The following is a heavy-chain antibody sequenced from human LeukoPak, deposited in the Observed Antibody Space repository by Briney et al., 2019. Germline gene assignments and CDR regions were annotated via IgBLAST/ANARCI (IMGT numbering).Heavy chain of an antibody. D-gene: IGHD5-18*01. CDR2: IYYSGST. J-gene: IGHJ4*02. CDR1: GGSISSSSYY. Sequence: PSETLSLTCTVSGGSISSSSYYWGWIRQPPGKGLEWIGSIYYSGSTYYNPSLKSRVTKSIDTSKNQFSLKLTSVTAADTAVYYCARQGYSYGSTPYYFDYWGQGTLVTVSS. CDR3: ARQGYSYGSTPYYFDY. V-gene: IGHV4-39*01.